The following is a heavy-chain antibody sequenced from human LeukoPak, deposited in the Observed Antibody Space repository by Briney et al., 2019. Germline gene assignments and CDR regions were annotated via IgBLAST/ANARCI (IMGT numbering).Heavy chain of an antibody. D-gene: IGHD2-2*01. CDR3: ARGGYQLLPFDY. Sequence: SETLSLTCTVSGGSISSGGYYWSWIRQHPGKGLEWIGYIYYSGSTYYNPSLKSRVTISVDTSKNQFSPKLSSVTAADTAVYYCARGGYQLLPFDYWGQGTLVTVSS. V-gene: IGHV4-31*03. CDR2: IYYSGST. J-gene: IGHJ4*02. CDR1: GGSISSGGYY.